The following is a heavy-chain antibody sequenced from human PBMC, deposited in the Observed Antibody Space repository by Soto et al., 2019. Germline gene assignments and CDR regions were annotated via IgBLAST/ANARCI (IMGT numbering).Heavy chain of an antibody. D-gene: IGHD6-19*01. CDR3: ARGLFGQQWLVGFDT. J-gene: IGHJ4*02. Sequence: QVQLVQSGAEVKKPGSSVKVSCKASGGTFSNYIFSWVRQAPGQGLEWMGGTIPMFATAQYAQKLQGRVMITADESTSTVYLDLTSLRPDDTAVYYCARGLFGQQWLVGFDTWGQGTLVTVSS. V-gene: IGHV1-69*01. CDR1: GGTFSNYI. CDR2: TIPMFATA.